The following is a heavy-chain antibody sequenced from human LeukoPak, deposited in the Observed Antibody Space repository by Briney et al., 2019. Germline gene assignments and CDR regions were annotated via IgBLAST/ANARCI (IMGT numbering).Heavy chain of an antibody. D-gene: IGHD3-3*01. V-gene: IGHV4-34*01. CDR2: INHSGST. CDR3: ARAGYYTRFFDY. J-gene: IGHJ4*02. Sequence: SSETLSLTCAVYGGSFSGYYWSWIRQPPGKGLEWIGEINHSGSTNYNPSLKSRVTISVDTSKNQFSLKLSSVTAADTAVYYCARAGYYTRFFDYWGQGTLVTVSS. CDR1: GGSFSGYY.